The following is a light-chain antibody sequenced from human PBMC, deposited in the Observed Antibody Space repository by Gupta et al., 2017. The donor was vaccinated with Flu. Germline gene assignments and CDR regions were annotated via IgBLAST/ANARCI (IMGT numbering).Light chain of an antibody. Sequence: YRMTSPCRVRNNDSIWLAWYQHKPGKAPKVLIYLASSLASGVPERFSGSGSGTEFTLSISSVEADDFGVYYCKQDIKDSWTFGQGTKVEIK. CDR3: KQDIKDSWT. V-gene: IGKV1-5*01. CDR2: LAS. CDR1: NNDSIW. J-gene: IGKJ1*01.